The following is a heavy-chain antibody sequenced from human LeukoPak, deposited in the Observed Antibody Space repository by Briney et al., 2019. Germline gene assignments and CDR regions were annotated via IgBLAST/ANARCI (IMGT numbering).Heavy chain of an antibody. CDR3: AKDHTVNYYYYGMDV. CDR2: ISGSGGST. Sequence: GGSLRLSCAAPGFTFSSYAMSWVRQAPGKGLEWVSAISGSGGSTYYADSVKGRFTISRDNSKNTLYLQMNSLRAEDTAVYYCAKDHTVNYYYYGMDVWGQGTTVTVSS. D-gene: IGHD4-17*01. CDR1: GFTFSSYA. V-gene: IGHV3-23*01. J-gene: IGHJ6*02.